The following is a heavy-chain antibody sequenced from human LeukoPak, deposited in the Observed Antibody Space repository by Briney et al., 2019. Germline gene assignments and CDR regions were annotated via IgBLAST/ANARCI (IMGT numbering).Heavy chain of an antibody. Sequence: GSLRLSCAASGFTFSSYGMNWVRQPPGKGLEWLGMIHFSGTIYNNPSLMSRVTISVDTSKNQFSLKLTSVTAADTAVYYCARLRYCSGGSCYSVFPVPWFDPWGQGTLVTVSS. V-gene: IGHV4-39*01. CDR2: IHFSGTI. CDR1: GFTFSSYGMN. CDR3: ARLRYCSGGSCYSVFPVPWFDP. D-gene: IGHD2-15*01. J-gene: IGHJ5*02.